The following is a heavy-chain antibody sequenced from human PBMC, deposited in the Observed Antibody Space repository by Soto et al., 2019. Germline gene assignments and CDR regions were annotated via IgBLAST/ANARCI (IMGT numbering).Heavy chain of an antibody. CDR3: ARDLGRPFDY. V-gene: IGHV3-33*01. CDR2: IWYDGSNK. D-gene: IGHD7-27*01. CDR1: GFTFSSYG. J-gene: IGHJ4*02. Sequence: PVGSLRLSCAASGFTFSSYGMRWVRQAPGKGLEWVAVIWYDGSNKYYADSVKGRFTISRDNSKNTLYLQMNSLRAEDTAVYYCARDLGRPFDYWGQGTLVTVSS.